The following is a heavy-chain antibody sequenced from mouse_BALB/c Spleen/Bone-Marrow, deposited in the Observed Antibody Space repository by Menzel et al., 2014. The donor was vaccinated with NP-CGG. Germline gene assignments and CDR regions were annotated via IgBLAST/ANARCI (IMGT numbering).Heavy chain of an antibody. V-gene: IGHV1-47*01. CDR3: ARRGYLYYFDY. D-gene: IGHD2-3*01. CDR2: FHPYNDDT. J-gene: IGHJ2*01. Sequence: QVQLQQSGAELVKPWASLKMSCKAFGYTFTTYPIEWMKQNHGKSLEWIGNFHPYNDDTKYNEKLYGKAKLTVEKSSSKVYLKISRLTYDDSAVYYCARRGYLYYFDYWGQGTTLTVSS. CDR1: GYTFTTYP.